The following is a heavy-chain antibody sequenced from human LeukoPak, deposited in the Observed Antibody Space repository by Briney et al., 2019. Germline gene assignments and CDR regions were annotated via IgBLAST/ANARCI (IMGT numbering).Heavy chain of an antibody. CDR3: ARDQGDYVWGSYRPTPFDY. CDR1: GFTFSSYS. D-gene: IGHD3-16*02. CDR2: ISSSSSTI. Sequence: GGSLRLSCGASGFTFSSYSMNWVRQAPGKGLEWVSYISSSSSTIYYADSVKGRFTISRDNAKNSLYLQMNSLRAEDTAVYYCARDQGDYVWGSYRPTPFDYWGQGTLVTVSS. V-gene: IGHV3-48*01. J-gene: IGHJ4*02.